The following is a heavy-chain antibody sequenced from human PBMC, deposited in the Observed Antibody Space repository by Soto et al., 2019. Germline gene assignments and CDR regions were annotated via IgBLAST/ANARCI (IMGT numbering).Heavy chain of an antibody. D-gene: IGHD6-13*01. CDR3: ARDGGSSWSYYYYYGMDV. J-gene: IGHJ6*02. CDR2: ISSSGSTI. V-gene: IGHV3-48*03. Sequence: PGGSLRLSCAASGFTFSSYEMNWVRQAPGKGLEWVSYISSSGSTIYYADSVKGRFTISRDNAKNSLYLQMNSLRAEDTAVYYCARDGGSSWSYYYYYGMDVWGQGTTVTV. CDR1: GFTFSSYE.